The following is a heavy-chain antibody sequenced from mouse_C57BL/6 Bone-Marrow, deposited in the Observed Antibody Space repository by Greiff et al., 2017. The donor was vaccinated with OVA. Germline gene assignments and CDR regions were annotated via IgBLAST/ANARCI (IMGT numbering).Heavy chain of an antibody. Sequence: QVQLQQSGAELVKPGASVKISCKASGYAFSSYWMNWVKQRPGKGLEWIGQIYPGDGDTNYNGKFKGKATLTADKASSTAYMQRSSLTSEDSAVYFCAREAITTVAHWYFDVWGTGTTVTVSS. J-gene: IGHJ1*03. CDR2: IYPGDGDT. CDR3: AREAITTVAHWYFDV. D-gene: IGHD1-1*01. V-gene: IGHV1-80*01. CDR1: GYAFSSYW.